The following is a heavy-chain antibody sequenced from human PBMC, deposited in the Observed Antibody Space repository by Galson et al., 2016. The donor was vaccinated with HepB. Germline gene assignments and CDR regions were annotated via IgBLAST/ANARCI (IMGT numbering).Heavy chain of an antibody. CDR3: QGWTGRGVDY. CDR1: GFTFGDYT. J-gene: IGHJ4*02. Sequence: SLRLSCAGSGFTFGDYTMTWYRQAPGKGLEWIAFIKIKDYGGSTDYAASVKGRFTISRDDSKSIAYLQINSLKTEDTAVYYCQGWTGRGVDYWGLGALVTVSS. V-gene: IGHV3-49*03. CDR2: IKIKDYGGST. D-gene: IGHD3/OR15-3a*01.